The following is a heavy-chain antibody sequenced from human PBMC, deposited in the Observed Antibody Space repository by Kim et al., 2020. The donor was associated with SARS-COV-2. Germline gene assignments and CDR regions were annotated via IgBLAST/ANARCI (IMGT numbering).Heavy chain of an antibody. CDR2: GNGNT. D-gene: IGHD3-16*01. Sequence: GNGNTIYSQKFQGRVTFTTDKSASTAYMELGFLRAEDSAVYYCLGGFYFDYWGQGTLVTVSS. V-gene: IGHV1-3*01. CDR3: LGGFYFDY. J-gene: IGHJ4*02.